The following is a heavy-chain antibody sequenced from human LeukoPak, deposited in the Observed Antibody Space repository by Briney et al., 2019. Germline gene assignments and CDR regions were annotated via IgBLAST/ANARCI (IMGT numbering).Heavy chain of an antibody. CDR1: GFTVSSNY. CDR3: ARVGRDIAAADPMPDY. J-gene: IGHJ4*02. D-gene: IGHD6-13*01. Sequence: PGGSLRLSCAASGFTVSSNYMSWVRPALGKGLGWVSVIYSGGSTYYADSVMGRFTISRDNTKNTLYLQMNSLRDEATAEYDCARVGRDIAAADPMPDYWGQGTLVTVSS. V-gene: IGHV3-66*01. CDR2: IYSGGST.